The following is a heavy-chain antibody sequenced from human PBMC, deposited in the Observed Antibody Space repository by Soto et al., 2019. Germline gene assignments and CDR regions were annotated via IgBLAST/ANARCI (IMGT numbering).Heavy chain of an antibody. CDR2: LIPMFGVA. Sequence: QVQLVQSGAEVKKPGSSVKVSCRTSGGNFKNYGFSWVRQAPGQGLEWMGGLIPMFGVANYGQIFQGRLTITADESTSTAYMELSSLKSEDTAVYYCAGEVEGTGLHFWGQGTLVTVSS. CDR3: AGEVEGTGLHF. CDR1: GGNFKNYG. V-gene: IGHV1-69*12. J-gene: IGHJ4*02. D-gene: IGHD3-9*01.